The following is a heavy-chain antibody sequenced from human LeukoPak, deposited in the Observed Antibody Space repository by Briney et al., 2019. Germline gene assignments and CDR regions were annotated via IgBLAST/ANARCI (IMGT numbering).Heavy chain of an antibody. CDR1: GGSFSGYY. CDR3: ARHSSYSTSSGLNS. V-gene: IGHV4-34*01. CDR2: ISHSGST. Sequence: SETLSLTCAVSGGSFSGYYCSWIRQPPGKGLEWIGEISHSGSTNYKSSLRSRITISLNTSKNQLSLRLTSVTAADTAIYYCARHSSYSTSSGLNSWGQGTLVTVSS. J-gene: IGHJ4*02. D-gene: IGHD6-6*01.